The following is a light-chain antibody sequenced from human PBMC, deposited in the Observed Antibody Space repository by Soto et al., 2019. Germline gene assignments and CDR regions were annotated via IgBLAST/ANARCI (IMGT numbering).Light chain of an antibody. CDR3: AAWDDSLNGVV. Sequence: QSVLTQPPSASATPGQRVTISCSGSSSNIGSDFVFWYQQLPGTAPKLLIYRNNQRPSGVPDRFSGSKSGTSASLAISGLRSEDEADYYCAAWDDSLNGVVFGGGTKLTVL. V-gene: IGLV1-47*01. CDR2: RNN. CDR1: SSNIGSDF. J-gene: IGLJ2*01.